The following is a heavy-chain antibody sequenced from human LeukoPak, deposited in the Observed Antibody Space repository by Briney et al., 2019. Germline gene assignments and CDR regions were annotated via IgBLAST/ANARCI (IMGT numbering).Heavy chain of an antibody. CDR3: ARAEYCSSTSCYYCYYYMDV. CDR2: IYYSGST. Sequence: SETLSLTCTVSGGSISSYYWSWIRQPPGKGLEWIGYIYYSGSTNYNPSLKSRVTISVDTSKNQFSLKLSSVTAADTAVYYCARAEYCSSTSCYYCYYYMDVWGKGTTVTVSS. D-gene: IGHD2-2*01. J-gene: IGHJ6*03. CDR1: GGSISSYY. V-gene: IGHV4-59*08.